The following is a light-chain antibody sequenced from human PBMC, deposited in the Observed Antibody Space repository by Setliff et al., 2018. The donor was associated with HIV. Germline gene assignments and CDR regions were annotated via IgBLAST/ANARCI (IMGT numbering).Light chain of an antibody. CDR3: SSKAGSNNYV. CDR1: SSDVGGYNY. CDR2: EVN. Sequence: SALTQPPSASGSLGQSVTISCTGTSSDVGGYNYVSWYQQHPGKAPKVMIYEVNQRPSGVPDRFSGSKSGNTASLTVSGLQAEDEADYYCSSKAGSNNYVFGTGTKV. J-gene: IGLJ1*01. V-gene: IGLV2-8*01.